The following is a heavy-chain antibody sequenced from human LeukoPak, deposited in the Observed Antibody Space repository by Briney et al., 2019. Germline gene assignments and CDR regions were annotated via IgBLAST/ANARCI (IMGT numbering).Heavy chain of an antibody. CDR1: GYTFTSYD. V-gene: IGHV1-8*03. Sequence: ASVKVSCKASGYTFTSYDINWVRQATGQGLEWMGWMNPNSGNTGYAQKFQGRVTITRNTSISTAYMELSSLRSEDTAVYYCARMAEADYDGDSDRFDPWGQGTLVTVSS. J-gene: IGHJ5*02. D-gene: IGHD4-23*01. CDR2: MNPNSGNT. CDR3: ARMAEADYDGDSDRFDP.